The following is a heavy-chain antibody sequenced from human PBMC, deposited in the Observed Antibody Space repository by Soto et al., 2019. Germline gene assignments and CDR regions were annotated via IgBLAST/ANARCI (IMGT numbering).Heavy chain of an antibody. Sequence: GGCLRLSCAASGFTFSSYAMHWVRQAPGKGLEWVAVISYDGSNKYYADSVKGRFTISRDNSKNTLYLQMNSLRAEDTAVYYCARGGSSPYCYYYGMDVWGQGTTVTVSS. V-gene: IGHV3-30-3*01. D-gene: IGHD6-6*01. CDR2: ISYDGSNK. CDR3: ARGGSSPYCYYYGMDV. J-gene: IGHJ6*02. CDR1: GFTFSSYA.